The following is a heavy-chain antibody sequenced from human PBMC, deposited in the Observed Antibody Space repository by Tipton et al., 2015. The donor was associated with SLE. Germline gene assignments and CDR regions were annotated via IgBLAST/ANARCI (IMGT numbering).Heavy chain of an antibody. CDR2: ISYDGSNK. CDR1: GFTFSSYA. J-gene: IGHJ6*02. CDR3: ARDPQDIVVVPGSGMDV. V-gene: IGHV3-30-3*01. Sequence: SLRLSCAASGFTFSSYAMHWVRQAPGKGLEWVAVISYDGSNKYYADSVKGRFTISRDNSKNTLYLQMNSLRAEDTAVYYCARDPQDIVVVPGSGMDVWGQGPPVPVSS. D-gene: IGHD2-2*01.